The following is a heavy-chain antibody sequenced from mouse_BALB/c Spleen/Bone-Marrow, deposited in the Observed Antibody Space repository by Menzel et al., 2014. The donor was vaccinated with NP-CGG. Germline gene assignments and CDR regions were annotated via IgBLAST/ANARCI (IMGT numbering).Heavy chain of an antibody. J-gene: IGHJ3*01. CDR2: INPGNGGT. CDR1: GYTFTNDY. CDR3: ARGSPY. Sequence: VQLQQSGAELVKPGASVKLSCKTSGYTFTNDYIYWVKQRPGQGLEWIGEINPGNGGTNFNERFKSKATLTVDKSSTTAYILLTSLTSEDSAVYYCARGSPYWGQGTLVTVSA. V-gene: IGHV1S81*02. D-gene: IGHD6-2*01.